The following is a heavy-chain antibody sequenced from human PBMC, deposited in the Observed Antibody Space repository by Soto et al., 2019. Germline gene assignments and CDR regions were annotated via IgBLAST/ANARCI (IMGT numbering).Heavy chain of an antibody. Sequence: GGSLRLSCAASGFTFSSYAMSWVRQAPGKGLEWVSAISGSGGSTYYADSVKGRFTISRDNSKNTLYLQMNSLRAEDTAVYYCAKETYGPIYYYYYGMDVWGQGTTVTVSS. V-gene: IGHV3-23*01. CDR1: GFTFSSYA. D-gene: IGHD3-10*01. CDR3: AKETYGPIYYYYYGMDV. CDR2: ISGSGGST. J-gene: IGHJ6*02.